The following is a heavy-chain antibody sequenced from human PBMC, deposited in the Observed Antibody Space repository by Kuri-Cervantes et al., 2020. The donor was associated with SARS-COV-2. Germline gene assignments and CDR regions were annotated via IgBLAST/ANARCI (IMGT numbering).Heavy chain of an antibody. J-gene: IGHJ5*02. Sequence: GSLRLSCAVYGGSFSGYYWSWIRQPPGKGLEWIGEINHSGSTNYNPSLKSRVTISVDTSKNQFSLKLSSVTAADTAVYYCARSPDLWWFDPWGQGTLVTVSS. CDR1: GGSFSGYY. CDR3: ARSPDLWWFDP. D-gene: IGHD3-3*01. CDR2: INHSGST. V-gene: IGHV4-34*01.